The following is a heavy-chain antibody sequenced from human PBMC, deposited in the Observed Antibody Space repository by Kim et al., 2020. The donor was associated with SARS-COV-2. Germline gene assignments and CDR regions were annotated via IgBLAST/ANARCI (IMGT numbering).Heavy chain of an antibody. Sequence: DSVKGRFTISRDNSNHTLYLRMNSLSAEDTAVYYCAKDRGWELPLRFDYWGQGTLVTVSS. V-gene: IGHV3-23*01. D-gene: IGHD1-26*01. CDR3: AKDRGWELPLRFDY. J-gene: IGHJ4*02.